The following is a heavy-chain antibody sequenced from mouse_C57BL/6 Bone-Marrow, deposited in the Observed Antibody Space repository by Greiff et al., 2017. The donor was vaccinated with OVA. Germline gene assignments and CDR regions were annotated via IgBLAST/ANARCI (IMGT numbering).Heavy chain of an antibody. V-gene: IGHV3-6*01. CDR2: ISYDGSN. Sequence: EVKLMESGPGLVKPSQSLSLTCSVTGYSITSGYYWNWIRQFPGNKLEWMGYISYDGSNNYNPSLKNRISITRDTSKNQFFLKLNSVTTEDTATYYCAREGWLLHYFDYWGQGTTLTVSS. D-gene: IGHD2-3*01. J-gene: IGHJ2*01. CDR1: GYSITSGYY. CDR3: AREGWLLHYFDY.